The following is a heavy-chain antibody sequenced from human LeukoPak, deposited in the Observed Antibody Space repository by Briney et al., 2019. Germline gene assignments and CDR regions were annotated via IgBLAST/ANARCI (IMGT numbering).Heavy chain of an antibody. Sequence: ASVKVSCKASGYTFTNYDINWVRQATGQGLEWMGWTNPISGYTGYAQKFQDRVTMTRNTSISTAYMEVSSLRSEDTAVYYCARGNRLYSSSWSSLPFDIWGHGTMVTVSS. J-gene: IGHJ3*02. V-gene: IGHV1-8*01. CDR3: ARGNRLYSSSWSSLPFDI. CDR2: TNPISGYT. CDR1: GYTFTNYD. D-gene: IGHD6-13*01.